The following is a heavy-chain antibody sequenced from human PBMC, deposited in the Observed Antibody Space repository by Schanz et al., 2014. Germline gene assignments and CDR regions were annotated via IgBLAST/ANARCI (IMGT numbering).Heavy chain of an antibody. J-gene: IGHJ4*02. V-gene: IGHV3-7*01. CDR2: IKQDGSEK. CDR3: VRDTDYHFDY. CDR1: GFTFSSYW. Sequence: VQLVESGGGLVKPGGSLRLSCAASGFTFSSYWMSWVRQAPGKGLEWVANIKQDGSEKNYVDSVKGRFTISRDNAQNSLYLQMNSLRAEDTAVYYCVRDTDYHFDYWGQGTLVTVSS. D-gene: IGHD4-17*01.